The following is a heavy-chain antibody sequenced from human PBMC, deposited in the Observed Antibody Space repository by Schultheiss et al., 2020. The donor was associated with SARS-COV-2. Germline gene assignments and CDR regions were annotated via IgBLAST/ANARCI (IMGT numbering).Heavy chain of an antibody. CDR2: ISYDGSNK. V-gene: IGHV3-30*04. D-gene: IGHD5-24*01. CDR3: AKVLRPLSQGGYNSLGEDGMDV. Sequence: GESLKISCAASGFRFSNYAMHWVRQAPGKGLEWVALISYDGSNKYYADSVKGRFTISRDNSKNTLYLQMNTLRVEDTAVYYCAKVLRPLSQGGYNSLGEDGMDVWGQGTTVTVSS. J-gene: IGHJ6*02. CDR1: GFRFSNYA.